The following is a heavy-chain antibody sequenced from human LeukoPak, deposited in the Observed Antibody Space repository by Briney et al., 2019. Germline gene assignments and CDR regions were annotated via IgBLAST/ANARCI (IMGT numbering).Heavy chain of an antibody. CDR1: GFTFSNYW. J-gene: IGHJ4*02. V-gene: IGHV3-74*01. CDR3: AITVTGGIDC. Sequence: GGSLRLSCAASGFTFSNYWMHWVRQAPGKGLVWVSRIHSDGSSISYADSVKGRFTISRDNAKNTLYLQMNSLRVEDTAVYYCAITVTGGIDCWGRGTLVTVSS. D-gene: IGHD4-17*01. CDR2: IHSDGSSI.